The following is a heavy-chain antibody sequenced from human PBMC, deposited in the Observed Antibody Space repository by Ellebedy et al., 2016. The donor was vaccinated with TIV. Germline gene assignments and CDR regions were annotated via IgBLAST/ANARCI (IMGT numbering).Heavy chain of an antibody. J-gene: IGHJ3*01. CDR3: ARDSAYYGEGWAAFDL. CDR1: GFTFNAYG. Sequence: GGSLRLSXVASGFTFNAYGIHWVRQAPGKGLEWVSFISYDVNYKYYADSVKGRFTLSRDNSKKTVSLQLNGLRVEDTAIYYCARDSAYYGEGWAAFDLWGRGTTVTVSS. V-gene: IGHV3-30*03. D-gene: IGHD3-3*01. CDR2: ISYDVNYK.